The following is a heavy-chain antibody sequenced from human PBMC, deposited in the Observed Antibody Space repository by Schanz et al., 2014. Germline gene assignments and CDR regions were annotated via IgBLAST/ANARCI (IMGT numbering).Heavy chain of an antibody. J-gene: IGHJ4*02. D-gene: IGHD3-10*01. CDR3: VSSGSYSSYAF. Sequence: EVQLVESGGGVVRPGGSLRLSCAASGFTFENYALTWVRQVPGKGLEWVSGFDAHDGRAYYADSAKGRFTISRDNSKSTLYVEMNSLRAEDTAVYHCVSSGSYSSYAFWGQGTLVTVSS. CDR1: GFTFENYA. V-gene: IGHV3-23*04. CDR2: FDAHDGRA.